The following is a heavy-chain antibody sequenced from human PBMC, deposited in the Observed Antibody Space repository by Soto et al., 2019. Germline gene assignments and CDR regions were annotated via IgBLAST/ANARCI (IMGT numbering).Heavy chain of an antibody. CDR2: ISSNGGST. V-gene: IGHV3-64D*08. D-gene: IGHD6-13*01. Sequence: GGSLRLSCSASGFTFSSYAMHWVRQAPGKGLEYVSAISSNGGSTYYADSVKGRFTISRDNSKNTLYLQMSSLRAEDTAVYYCVKDGYSSSWYVPHYFDYWGQGTLVTVSS. CDR1: GFTFSSYA. CDR3: VKDGYSSSWYVPHYFDY. J-gene: IGHJ4*02.